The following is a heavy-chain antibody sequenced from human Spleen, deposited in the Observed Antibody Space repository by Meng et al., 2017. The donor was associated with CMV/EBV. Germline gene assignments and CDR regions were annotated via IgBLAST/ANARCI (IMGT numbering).Heavy chain of an antibody. CDR3: AKDGPVYCSTRSCYYFDS. CDR2: ISSSGGRP. V-gene: IGHV3-23*01. J-gene: IGHJ4*02. D-gene: IGHD2-2*01. Sequence: GGSLRLSCTASEFTFSKFVLNWVRQAPGKGLEWISAISSSGGRPYYAASVKGRFSVSRDNSQNTLYLQMNSLRVEDTAVYWCAKDGPVYCSTRSCYYFDSWGQGTLVTVSS. CDR1: EFTFSKFV.